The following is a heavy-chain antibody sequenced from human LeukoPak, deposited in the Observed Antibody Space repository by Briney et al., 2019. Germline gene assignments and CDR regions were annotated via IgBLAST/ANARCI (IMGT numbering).Heavy chain of an antibody. CDR3: ARDDGGD. CDR2: IYTSGST. J-gene: IGHJ4*02. V-gene: IGHV4-61*02. Sequence: SETLSLTCTVSGGSISSGSYYWSWIRQPAGKGLEWIGRIYTSGSTNYNPSLKSRVTISVDTSKNQFSLKLSSVTAADTAVYYCARDDGGDWGQGTLVTVSS. CDR1: GGSISSGSYY. D-gene: IGHD3-16*01.